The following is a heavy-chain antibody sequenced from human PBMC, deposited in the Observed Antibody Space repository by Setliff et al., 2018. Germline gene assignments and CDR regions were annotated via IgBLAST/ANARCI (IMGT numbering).Heavy chain of an antibody. CDR2: IYPGDSDT. CDR1: EYSFTTYW. V-gene: IGHV5-51*01. D-gene: IGHD5-18*01. J-gene: IGHJ3*02. Sequence: PGESLKISCKAPEYSFTTYWIGWVRQVPGKGLEWMGIIYPGDSDTRYSPSFQGQVTISADKSINTAYLQWSSLKASDTAMYYCARRNTAMVYGFDIWAKEQWSP. CDR3: ARRNTAMVYGFDI.